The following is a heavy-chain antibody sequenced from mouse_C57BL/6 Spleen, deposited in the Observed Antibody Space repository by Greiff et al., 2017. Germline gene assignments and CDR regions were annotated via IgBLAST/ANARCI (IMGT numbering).Heavy chain of an antibody. CDR2: IYPGDGDT. V-gene: IGHV1-82*01. CDR1: GYAFSSSW. D-gene: IGHD2-10*02. CDR3: AREEEYGNNYYAMDY. J-gene: IGHJ4*01. Sequence: VKLMESGPELVKPGASVKISCKASGYAFSSSWMNWVKQRPGKGLEWIGRIYPGDGDTNYNGKFKGKATLTADKSSSTAYMQLSSLTSEDSAVYFCAREEEYGNNYYAMDYWGQGASVTVSS.